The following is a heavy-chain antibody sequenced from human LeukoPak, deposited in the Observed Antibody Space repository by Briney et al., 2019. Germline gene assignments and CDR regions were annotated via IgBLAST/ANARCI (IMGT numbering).Heavy chain of an antibody. CDR3: ARGILAEQLAQNWFDP. J-gene: IGHJ5*02. Sequence: GASVKVSCKASGGTFSSYAISWVRQAPGQGLEWMGGIIPIFGTANYAQKFQGRVTITADESTSTAYMELSSLRSEDTAVYYCARGILAEQLAQNWFDPWGQGTLVTVSS. V-gene: IGHV1-69*01. CDR2: IIPIFGTA. CDR1: GGTFSSYA. D-gene: IGHD6-13*01.